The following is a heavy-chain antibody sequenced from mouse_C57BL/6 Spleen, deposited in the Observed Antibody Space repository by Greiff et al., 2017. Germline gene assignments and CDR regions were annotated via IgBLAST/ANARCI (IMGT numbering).Heavy chain of an antibody. D-gene: IGHD1-1*01. Sequence: VQLQQSGAELVRPGASVTLSCKASGYTFTDYEMHWVKQTPVHGLEWIGAIDPETGGTAYNQKFKGKAILTADKSSSTAYMELRSLTSEDSAVYYCTRVGYYGSIPAWFAYWGQGTLVTVSA. V-gene: IGHV1-15*01. J-gene: IGHJ3*01. CDR3: TRVGYYGSIPAWFAY. CDR2: IDPETGGT. CDR1: GYTFTDYE.